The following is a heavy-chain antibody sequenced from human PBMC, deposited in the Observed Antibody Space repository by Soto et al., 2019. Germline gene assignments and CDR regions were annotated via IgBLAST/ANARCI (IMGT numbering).Heavy chain of an antibody. CDR1: DGSISSSSYY. Sequence: SETLSLTCTVSDGSISSSSYYWGWIRQPPGKGLEWIGSIYYSGSTYYNPSLKSRVTISVDTSKNQFSLKLSSVTAADTAVYYCEGYFDWTNAFDIWGQGTMVTVSS. V-gene: IGHV4-39*01. CDR2: IYYSGST. D-gene: IGHD3-9*01. J-gene: IGHJ3*02. CDR3: EGYFDWTNAFDI.